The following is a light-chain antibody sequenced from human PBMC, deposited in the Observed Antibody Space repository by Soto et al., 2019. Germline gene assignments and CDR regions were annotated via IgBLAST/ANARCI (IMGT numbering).Light chain of an antibody. CDR2: EVS. CDR3: SSYTSSRTLV. CDR1: SSDVGGYNF. J-gene: IGLJ1*01. Sequence: QSVLTQPASVSGCPGQSITISCTGTSSDVGGYNFVSWYQQPPGKAPKLMIYEVSNRPSGVSNRFSGSKSGNTASLTISGLQAEDEADYFCSSYTSSRTLVFGTGTKLTVL. V-gene: IGLV2-14*01.